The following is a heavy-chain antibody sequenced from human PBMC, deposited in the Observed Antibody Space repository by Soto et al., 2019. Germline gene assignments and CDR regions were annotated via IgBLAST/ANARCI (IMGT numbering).Heavy chain of an antibody. D-gene: IGHD5-18*01. Sequence: QVQLVESGGGVVQPGRSLRLSCAASRFTFSNYGMHWVRQAPGKGLEWVAVIWYDGSYKYYADSVKGRFTISRDNSRTTRYLQMNSLRAEDTAVYYCAKDEGRYTYGLRDCWGQGTLVTVSS. CDR3: AKDEGRYTYGLRDC. V-gene: IGHV3-33*06. CDR2: IWYDGSYK. CDR1: RFTFSNYG. J-gene: IGHJ4*02.